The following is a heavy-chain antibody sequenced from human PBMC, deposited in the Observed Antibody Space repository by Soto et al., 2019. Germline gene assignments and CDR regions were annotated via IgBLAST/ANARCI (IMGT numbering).Heavy chain of an antibody. CDR3: ARIRDYGVKRPYYYYYGMDV. CDR1: GSSLSTSGMC. V-gene: IGHV2-70*01. D-gene: IGHD4-17*01. CDR2: IDWDDDK. J-gene: IGHJ6*02. Sequence: SGPTLVNPTQTLTLTCTFSGSSLSTSGMCVSWIRQPPGKALEWLALIDWDDDKYYSTSLKTRLTISKDTSKNQVVLTMTNMDPVDTATYYCARIRDYGVKRPYYYYYGMDVWGQGTTVTVSS.